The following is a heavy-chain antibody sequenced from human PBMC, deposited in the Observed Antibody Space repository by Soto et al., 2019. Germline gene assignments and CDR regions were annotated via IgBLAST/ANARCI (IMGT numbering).Heavy chain of an antibody. CDR2: IIPIFGTA. Sequence: EASLKLSGKASGGTFSRYAISWVRQAPGQGLEWMGGIIPIFGTANYAQKFQGRVTITADKSTSTAYMELSSLRSEDTAVYYCAREVPQFALGMDVWGQGTTVTVSS. D-gene: IGHD3-10*01. CDR1: GGTFSRYA. V-gene: IGHV1-69*06. CDR3: AREVPQFALGMDV. J-gene: IGHJ6*02.